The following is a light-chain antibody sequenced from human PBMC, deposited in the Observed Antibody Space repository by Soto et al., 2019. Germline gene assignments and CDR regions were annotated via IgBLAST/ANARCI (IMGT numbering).Light chain of an antibody. CDR1: QSVSSSY. Sequence: EIVLTQSPGTLSLSPGERATLSCRASQSVSSSYLAWYQQKPGQAPRFLIYGTSSRATGIPDRFSGSGSGTDFSLTISRLEPEDFALYYCQQRSNWPITFGQGTRLEIK. V-gene: IGKV3D-20*02. CDR2: GTS. CDR3: QQRSNWPIT. J-gene: IGKJ5*01.